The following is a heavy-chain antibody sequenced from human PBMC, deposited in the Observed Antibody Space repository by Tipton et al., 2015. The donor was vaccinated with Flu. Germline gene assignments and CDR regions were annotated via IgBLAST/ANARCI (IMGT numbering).Heavy chain of an antibody. CDR3: ARDPSLGMPDYFDS. J-gene: IGHJ4*02. V-gene: IGHV4-38-2*02. Sequence: TLSLTCSVSGDSIGSPYFWGWIRQPPGKGLEWIGNVHQTGTTYYNPSLRSRVTIAVDRPKNQFSLRLTSVTAADTAVYYCARDPSLGMPDYFDSWGQGNLVTVSS. CDR1: GDSIGSPYF. CDR2: VHQTGTT. D-gene: IGHD2-2*01.